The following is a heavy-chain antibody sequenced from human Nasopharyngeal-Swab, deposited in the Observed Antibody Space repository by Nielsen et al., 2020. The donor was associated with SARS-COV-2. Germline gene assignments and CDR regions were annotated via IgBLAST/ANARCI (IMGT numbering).Heavy chain of an antibody. V-gene: IGHV1-46*01. CDR2: INPSGGST. J-gene: IGHJ6*02. Sequence: WVRQAPGQGLEWMGIINPSGGSTSYAQKFQGRVTMTRDTSTSTVYMELSGLRSEDTAVYYCAREDYYDSSGYPPYYYYGMDVWGQGTTVTVSS. D-gene: IGHD3-22*01. CDR3: AREDYYDSSGYPPYYYYGMDV.